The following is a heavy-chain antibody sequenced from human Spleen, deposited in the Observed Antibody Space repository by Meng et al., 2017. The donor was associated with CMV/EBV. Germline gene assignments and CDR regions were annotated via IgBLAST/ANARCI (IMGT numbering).Heavy chain of an antibody. J-gene: IGHJ4*02. CDR3: ARETLELGY. Sequence: GESLKISCAASGFSFSSYEMNWVRQAPGKGLEWVSYISSSGRTIYYADSVKGRFTIPRDNAKNSLYLQMNSLRAEDTAVYYCARETLELGYWGQGTLVTVSS. CDR1: GFSFSSYE. CDR2: ISSSGRTI. D-gene: IGHD1-1*01. V-gene: IGHV3-48*03.